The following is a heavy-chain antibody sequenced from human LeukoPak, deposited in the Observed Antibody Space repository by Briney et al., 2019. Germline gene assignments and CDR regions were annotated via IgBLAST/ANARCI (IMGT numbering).Heavy chain of an antibody. V-gene: IGHV3-21*01. D-gene: IGHD4-11*01. Sequence: GGSLRLSCAASGFTFSSYSMNWVRQAPGKGLEWVSSISSSSSYIYYADSVKGRFTISRDNAKNSLYLQMNSLRAEDTAVYYCAKDLSAPMTTFYFDYWGQGTLVTVSS. CDR3: AKDLSAPMTTFYFDY. CDR2: ISSSSSYI. CDR1: GFTFSSYS. J-gene: IGHJ4*02.